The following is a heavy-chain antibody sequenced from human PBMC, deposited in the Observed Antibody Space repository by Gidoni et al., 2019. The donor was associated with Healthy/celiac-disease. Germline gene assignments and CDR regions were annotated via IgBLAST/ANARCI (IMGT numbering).Heavy chain of an antibody. J-gene: IGHJ6*02. CDR1: GFTFSSYA. CDR2: ISDDGSNK. Sequence: QVQLVESGGGVVQPGRSLRLSCAASGFTFSSYARHWVRQAPGKGLEWVAVISDDGSNKYYADSVKGRFTISRDNSKNTLYLQMNSLRAEDTAVYYCARGGGQQWLADYYYGMDVWGQGTTVTVSS. D-gene: IGHD6-19*01. V-gene: IGHV3-30*04. CDR3: ARGGGQQWLADYYYGMDV.